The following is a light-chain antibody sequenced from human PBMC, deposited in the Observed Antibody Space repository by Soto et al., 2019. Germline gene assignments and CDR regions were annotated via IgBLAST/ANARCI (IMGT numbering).Light chain of an antibody. CDR2: AAS. J-gene: IGKJ1*01. CDR1: QSVASNF. CDR3: QQCGSSPWT. V-gene: IGKV3-20*01. Sequence: EIVLTQSPGTLSLSPGARATLSCRASQSVASNFLAWYKQKPGQAPRVLIYAASSRATGIPDRFSGGGSGTDLTITISRLEPEDFEVHDCQQCGSSPWTFGQGTKVDIK.